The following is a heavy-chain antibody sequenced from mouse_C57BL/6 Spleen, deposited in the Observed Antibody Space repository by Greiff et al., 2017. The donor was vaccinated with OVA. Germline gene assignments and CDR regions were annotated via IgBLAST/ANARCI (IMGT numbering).Heavy chain of an antibody. CDR3: ARDRAAQARSFAY. J-gene: IGHJ3*01. V-gene: IGHV5-4*01. CDR2: ISDGGSYT. D-gene: IGHD3-2*02. CDR1: GFTFSSYA. Sequence: EVKLVESGGGLVKPGGSLKLSCAASGFTFSSYAMSWVRQTPEKRLEWVATISDGGSYTYYPDNVKGRFTISRDNAKNNLYLQMSHLKSEDTAMYYCARDRAAQARSFAYWGQGTLVTVSA.